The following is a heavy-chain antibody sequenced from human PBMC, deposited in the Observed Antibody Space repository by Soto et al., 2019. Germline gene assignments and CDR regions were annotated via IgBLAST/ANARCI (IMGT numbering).Heavy chain of an antibody. J-gene: IGHJ4*02. Sequence: EVQLVESGGGLVKPGGSLRLSCAASGFTFSSYSMNWVRQAPGKGLEWVSSISSSSRYIYYADSVKGRFTISRDNAKNSLYLQMNSLRAEDTAVYYCARDLYSSSARYFHYWGQGTLVTVSS. CDR2: ISSSSRYI. V-gene: IGHV3-21*01. D-gene: IGHD6-6*01. CDR1: GFTFSSYS. CDR3: ARDLYSSSARYFHY.